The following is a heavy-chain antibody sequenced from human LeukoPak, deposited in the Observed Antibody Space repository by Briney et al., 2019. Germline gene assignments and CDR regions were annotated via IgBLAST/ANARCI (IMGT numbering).Heavy chain of an antibody. V-gene: IGHV3-30-3*01. CDR2: ISYDGSNK. J-gene: IGHJ4*02. D-gene: IGHD2-8*01. CDR3: ARDGTLEVYANAMAYYFDY. Sequence: GGSLRLSYAASGFTFSSYAMHWVRQAPGKGLEWVAVISYDGSNKYYADSVKGRFTISRDNSKNTLYLQMNSLRAEDTAVYYCARDGTLEVYANAMAYYFDYWGQGTLVTVSS. CDR1: GFTFSSYA.